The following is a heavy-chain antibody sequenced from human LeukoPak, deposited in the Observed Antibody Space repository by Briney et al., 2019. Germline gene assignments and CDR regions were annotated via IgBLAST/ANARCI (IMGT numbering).Heavy chain of an antibody. CDR2: ITSTSGDM. V-gene: IGHV3-21*05. J-gene: IGHJ4*02. CDR3: ARAAGYYFDY. Sequence: GGSLRLSCAASGFTFKSYSMNWVRQAPGKGLEWVAFITSTSGDMFYADSVKGRFTISRDNAKNSLYLQMDSLRAEDTAVSYCARAAGYYFDYWGQGSLVTVSS. CDR1: GFTFKSYS.